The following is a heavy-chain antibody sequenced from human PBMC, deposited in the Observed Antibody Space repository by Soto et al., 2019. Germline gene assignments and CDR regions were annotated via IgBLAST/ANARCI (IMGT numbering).Heavy chain of an antibody. D-gene: IGHD1-1*01. CDR1: GDPINNYY. CDR3: AKQGGKYGIRSFDP. Sequence: SETLSLTCTASGDPINNYYWSWIRQPPGKGLEWIGYIYYSGNTKYNPSLKSRVTISVDTSKNQFSLRLTSVTAADTAVYYCAKQGGKYGIRSFDPWGQGTLVTVSS. CDR2: IYYSGNT. J-gene: IGHJ5*02. V-gene: IGHV4-59*08.